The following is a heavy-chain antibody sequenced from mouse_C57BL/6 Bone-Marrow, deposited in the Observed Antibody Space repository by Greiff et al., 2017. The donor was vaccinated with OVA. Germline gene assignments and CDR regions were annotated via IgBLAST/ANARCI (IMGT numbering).Heavy chain of an antibody. CDR3: ARGITTVVAKDAMDY. Sequence: QVHVKQPGTELVKPGASVKLSCKASGYTFTSYWMHWVKQRPGQGLEWIGNINPSNGGTNYNEKFKSKATLTVDKSSSTAYMQLSSLTSEDSAVYYCARGITTVVAKDAMDYWGQGTSVTVSS. CDR1: GYTFTSYW. D-gene: IGHD1-1*01. CDR2: INPSNGGT. J-gene: IGHJ4*01. V-gene: IGHV1-53*01.